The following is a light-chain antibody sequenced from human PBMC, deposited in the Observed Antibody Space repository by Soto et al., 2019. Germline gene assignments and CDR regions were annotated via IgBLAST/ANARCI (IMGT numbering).Light chain of an antibody. CDR1: QSVSNN. CDR3: QQYNIWPPWT. V-gene: IGKV3-15*01. Sequence: ILMTQSPATLSVSPGERATLSCRASQSVSNNLAWYQQKPAQAPRLLIYDASTRATGIPARFSGSGSGTEFTLTISGLQSEDFAVYYCQQYNIWPPWTFGQGTKVEVK. J-gene: IGKJ1*01. CDR2: DAS.